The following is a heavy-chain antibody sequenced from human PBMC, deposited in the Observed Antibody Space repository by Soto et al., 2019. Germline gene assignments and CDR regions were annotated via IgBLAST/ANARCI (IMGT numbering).Heavy chain of an antibody. Sequence: SDTLSLTCSVSGASISNSSDCWSWIRQAPGKGLEWIGNVYQSGTTRLNPSLKSRVSIFVDRSKNQFSLELNSATAADRAVYYRARQPESTSYFDYWGQGILVTVSS. CDR1: GASISNSSDC. D-gene: IGHD2-2*01. V-gene: IGHV4-39*01. CDR3: ARQPESTSYFDY. CDR2: VYQSGTT. J-gene: IGHJ4*02.